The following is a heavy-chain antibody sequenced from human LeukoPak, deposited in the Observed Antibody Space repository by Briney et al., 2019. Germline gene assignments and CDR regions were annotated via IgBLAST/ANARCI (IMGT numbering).Heavy chain of an antibody. CDR3: ARDRDYGDH. CDR2: ISSSSSYM. V-gene: IGHV3-21*01. CDR1: GFSFSTYS. J-gene: IGHJ4*02. Sequence: PGGSLRLSCAASGFSFSTYSMNWVRQAPGKGLEWVSCISSSSSYMYYADSVKGRFTISRDNAKNSLYLRMNSLRAEDTAVYYCARDRDYGDHWGQGTLVTVSS.